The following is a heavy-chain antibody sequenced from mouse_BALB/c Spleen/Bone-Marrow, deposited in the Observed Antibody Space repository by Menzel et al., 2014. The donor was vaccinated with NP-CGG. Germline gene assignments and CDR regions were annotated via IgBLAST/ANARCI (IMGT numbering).Heavy chain of an antibody. CDR2: ISSGGST. CDR3: ARDDYDDQYYLDY. Sequence: EVKLVESGGGLVKPGGSLKLSCAASGFTFSSYAMSWVRQTPEKRLEWVASISSGGSTYYPDSVKGRFTISRDNARNILYLQMSSLRSEDTAMYYCARDDYDDQYYLDYWGQGTTLTGSS. CDR1: GFTFSSYA. D-gene: IGHD2-4*01. V-gene: IGHV5-6-5*01. J-gene: IGHJ2*01.